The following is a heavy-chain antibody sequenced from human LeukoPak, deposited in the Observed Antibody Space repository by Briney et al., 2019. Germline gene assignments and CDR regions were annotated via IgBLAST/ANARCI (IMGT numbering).Heavy chain of an antibody. J-gene: IGHJ4*02. Sequence: SETLSLTCTVSGGSISSYYWSWIRQPPGKGLEWIGYIYYSGSTNYNPSLKSRVTISVDTSKNQFSLKLSSVTAADTAVYYCARVRDGDYALAYWGQGTLDTVSS. CDR2: IYYSGST. V-gene: IGHV4-59*01. CDR1: GGSISSYY. D-gene: IGHD4-17*01. CDR3: ARVRDGDYALAY.